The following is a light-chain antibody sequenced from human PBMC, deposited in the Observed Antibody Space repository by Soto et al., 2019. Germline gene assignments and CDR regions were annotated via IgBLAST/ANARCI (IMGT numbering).Light chain of an antibody. CDR3: QRRSNWPVT. CDR1: QSVTTS. CDR2: GAS. J-gene: IGKJ5*01. Sequence: EIVLTQSPATLSLSPGERATLSCRASQSVTTSLAWYQHKPGQAPRLLIYGASNRATGIPARFSGSGSGTDFTLTISSLEPEDFAVYYCQRRSNWPVTFGQGTRLEI. V-gene: IGKV3-11*01.